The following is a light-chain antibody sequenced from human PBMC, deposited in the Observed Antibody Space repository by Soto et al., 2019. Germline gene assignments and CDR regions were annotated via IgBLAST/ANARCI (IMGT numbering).Light chain of an antibody. CDR2: DDN. J-gene: IGLJ1*01. CDR3: GSWDSSLSAYA. CDR1: SSNIGGNS. Sequence: SVLTQPPSVSAAPGQKVTISCSGSSSNIGGNSVSWYQQLPGTAPKLLIYDDNKRPSGIPDRFSGSKSGTSATLGITGFQTGDEADYDCGSWDSSLSAYAFGTGTKVTAL. V-gene: IGLV1-51*01.